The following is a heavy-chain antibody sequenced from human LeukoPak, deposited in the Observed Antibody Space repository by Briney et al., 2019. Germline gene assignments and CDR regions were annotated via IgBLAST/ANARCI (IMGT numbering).Heavy chain of an antibody. Sequence: ASVKVSCKASGGTFNNYAFSLVRQAPGQGLEWMGASVPIIGRANYAQRFQGRVTIIADDSTSTVYMELSSLRSEDTAVYYCARARHSFHDSSGYYYAFDYWGQGTLVTVSS. D-gene: IGHD3-22*01. CDR3: ARARHSFHDSSGYYYAFDY. CDR2: SVPIIGRA. CDR1: GGTFNNYA. V-gene: IGHV1-69*13. J-gene: IGHJ4*02.